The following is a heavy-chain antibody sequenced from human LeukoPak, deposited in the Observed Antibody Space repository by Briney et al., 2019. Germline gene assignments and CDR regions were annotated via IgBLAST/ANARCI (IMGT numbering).Heavy chain of an antibody. D-gene: IGHD1-1*01. CDR2: VHYSGST. CDR1: GGSISSITSLTYY. J-gene: IGHJ4*02. V-gene: IGHV4-39*07. CDR3: ARGRSWNGSFDY. Sequence: SETLSLTCIVSGGSISSITSLTYYWNWIRQSPGTGLEWIGSVHYSGSTNYNPSLKSRVTISVDTSKNQFSLKLSSVTAADTAVYYCARGRSWNGSFDYWGQGTLVTVSS.